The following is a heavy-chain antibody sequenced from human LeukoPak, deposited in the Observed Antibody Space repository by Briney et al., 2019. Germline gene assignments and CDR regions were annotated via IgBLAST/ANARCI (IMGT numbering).Heavy chain of an antibody. D-gene: IGHD7-27*01. CDR2: ISYDGSNK. J-gene: IGHJ4*02. V-gene: IGHV3-30-3*01. CDR3: ARNWGLCDY. CDR1: GFTFSSYA. Sequence: GGSLRLSCAASGFTFSSYAMHWVRQAPGKGLEWVAVISYDGSNKYYADSVKGRFTISRDNSKNTLYLQMNSLRAEDTAVYYCARNWGLCDYWGQGTLVTVSS.